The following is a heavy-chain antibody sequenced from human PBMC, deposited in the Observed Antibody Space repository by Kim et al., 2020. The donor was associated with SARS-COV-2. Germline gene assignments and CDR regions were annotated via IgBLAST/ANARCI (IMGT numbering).Heavy chain of an antibody. CDR1: GGSISSYY. V-gene: IGHV4-4*07. CDR2: IYTSGST. Sequence: SETLSLTCTVSGGSISSYYWSWIRQPAGKGLEWIGRIYTSGSTNYNPSLKSRVTMSVDTSKNQFSLKLSSVTAADTAVYYCARASRYYSGYSFPYYYYYGMDVWGQGTTVTVSS. CDR3: ARASRYYSGYSFPYYYYYGMDV. D-gene: IGHD5-18*01. J-gene: IGHJ6*02.